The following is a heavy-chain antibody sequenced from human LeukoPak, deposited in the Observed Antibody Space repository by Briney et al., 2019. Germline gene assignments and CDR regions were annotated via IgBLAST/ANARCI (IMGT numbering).Heavy chain of an antibody. J-gene: IGHJ3*02. CDR3: ATPKYYYDSSGPGAFDI. V-gene: IGHV4-4*02. D-gene: IGHD3-22*01. Sequence: PSGTLSLTCAVSGGSISSSNWWSWVRQPPGKGLEWIGEIYHSGSTNYNPSLKSRVTISVDKSQNQFSLKLSSVTAADTAVYYCATPKYYYDSSGPGAFDIWGQGTMVTVSS. CDR2: IYHSGST. CDR1: GGSISSSNW.